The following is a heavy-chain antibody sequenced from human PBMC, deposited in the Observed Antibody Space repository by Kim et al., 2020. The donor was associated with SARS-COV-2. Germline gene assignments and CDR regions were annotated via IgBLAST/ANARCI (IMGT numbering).Heavy chain of an antibody. Sequence: GGSLSLSCSASGFTFSGYAMHWVRQAPGKGLEWVSAISSNGGSTYYAYSVKGRFTISRHNYKNTMYLQMSRLRAQDAAVYYCVNDVRLGYSGYDGGYWGQGTLVTVSS. V-gene: IGHV3-64D*09. J-gene: IGHJ4*02. CDR3: VNDVRLGYSGYDGGY. D-gene: IGHD5-12*01. CDR2: ISSNGGST. CDR1: GFTFSGYA.